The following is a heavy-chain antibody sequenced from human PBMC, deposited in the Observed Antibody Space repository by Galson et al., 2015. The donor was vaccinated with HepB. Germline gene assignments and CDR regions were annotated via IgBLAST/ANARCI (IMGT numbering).Heavy chain of an antibody. CDR1: GFSLSTSGMC. Sequence: PALVKPPQTLTLTCTFSGFSLSTSGMCVSWIRQPPGKALEWLARIDWDDDKYYSTSLKTRLTISKDTSKNQVVLTMTNMDPVDAATYYCARIRRDGYPFDYWGQGTLVTVSS. J-gene: IGHJ4*02. CDR2: IDWDDDK. CDR3: ARIRRDGYPFDY. D-gene: IGHD5-24*01. V-gene: IGHV2-70*11.